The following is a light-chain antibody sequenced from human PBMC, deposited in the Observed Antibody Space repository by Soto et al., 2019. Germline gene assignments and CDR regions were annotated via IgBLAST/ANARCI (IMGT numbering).Light chain of an antibody. CDR2: AAS. CDR3: QKYDSALGT. CDR1: QGISNY. Sequence: DIQMTQSPSSLSASVGDRVTITCRATQGISNYLAWYQQKPGKVPKLLIYAASTLQSGAPSRFSGSGSGTDFTLTISSLQPEDVATYYCQKYDSALGTFGQGTKVEIK. V-gene: IGKV1-27*01. J-gene: IGKJ1*01.